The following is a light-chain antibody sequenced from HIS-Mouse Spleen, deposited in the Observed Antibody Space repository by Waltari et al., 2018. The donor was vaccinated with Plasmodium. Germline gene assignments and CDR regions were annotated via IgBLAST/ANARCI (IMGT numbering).Light chain of an antibody. Sequence: DIQLTQSPSFLSASVGDRVTITCRASQGISSYLAWYQQKPGKAPKLLIYAASTLQSGVPSRCSGSGSRTEFTLTISSLQPEDFATYYCQQLNSYPYTFGQGTKLEIK. CDR1: QGISSY. CDR3: QQLNSYPYT. J-gene: IGKJ2*01. CDR2: AAS. V-gene: IGKV1-9*01.